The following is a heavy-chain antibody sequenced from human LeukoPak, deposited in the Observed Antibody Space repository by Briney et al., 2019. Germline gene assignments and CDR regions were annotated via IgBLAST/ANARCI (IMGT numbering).Heavy chain of an antibody. CDR1: GGSISSYY. V-gene: IGHV4-4*07. Sequence: SETLSLTCTVSGGSISSYYWSWIRQSAGKGLEWIGRIYTSGSTNYNPSLKSRVTMSVDTSKNQSSLKLSSVTAADTAVYYCARESVALGWFDPWGQGTLVTVSS. CDR3: ARESVALGWFDP. J-gene: IGHJ5*02. CDR2: IYTSGST.